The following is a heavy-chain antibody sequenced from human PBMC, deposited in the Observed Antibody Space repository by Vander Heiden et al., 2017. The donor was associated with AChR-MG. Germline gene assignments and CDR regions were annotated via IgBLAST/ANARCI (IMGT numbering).Heavy chain of an antibody. D-gene: IGHD4-4*01. CDR1: GFTFSSYG. CDR2: ISYDGSNK. V-gene: IGHV3-30*18. Sequence: QVQLVESGGGVVQPGRSLRLSCAASGFTFSSYGMHWGRQAPGKGLEWVAVISYDGSNKYYADSVKGRFTISRDNSKNTLYLQMNSLRAEDTAVYYCAKDRVTRYYYYGMDVWGQGTTVTVSS. J-gene: IGHJ6*02. CDR3: AKDRVTRYYYYGMDV.